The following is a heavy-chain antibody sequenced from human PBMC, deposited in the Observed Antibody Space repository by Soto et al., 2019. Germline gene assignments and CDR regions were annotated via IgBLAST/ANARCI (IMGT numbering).Heavy chain of an antibody. D-gene: IGHD2-15*01. CDR2: ISAYNGNT. Sequence: QVQLVQSGAEVKKPGASVKVSCKASGYTFTSYGISWVRQAPGQGLEWMGWISAYNGNTNYAQKLQGRVTMTTDTSTSTAYMELRSLRSDDTAVYYCAREVVVVVAATTEGATRTFDYWGQGTRVTVSA. J-gene: IGHJ4*02. CDR1: GYTFTSYG. CDR3: AREVVVVVAATTEGATRTFDY. V-gene: IGHV1-18*01.